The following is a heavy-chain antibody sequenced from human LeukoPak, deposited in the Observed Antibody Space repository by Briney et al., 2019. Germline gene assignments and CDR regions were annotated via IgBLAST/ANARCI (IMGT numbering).Heavy chain of an antibody. Sequence: SPSLSPTRAVYAASFSGYYSSWVRHPPGKWREWIGEINNSGGTTYNPSLKSRVTISVDTSKNQFSLKLSSVTAADTAVYYCARGPGGYCSGGSCDGNAFDIWGQGTMVTVSS. CDR2: INNSGGT. D-gene: IGHD2-15*01. CDR1: AASFSGYY. CDR3: ARGPGGYCSGGSCDGNAFDI. J-gene: IGHJ3*02. V-gene: IGHV4-34*01.